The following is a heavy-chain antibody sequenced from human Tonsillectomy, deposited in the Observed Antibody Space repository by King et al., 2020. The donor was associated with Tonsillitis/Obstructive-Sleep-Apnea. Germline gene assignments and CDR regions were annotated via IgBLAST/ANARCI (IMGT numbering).Heavy chain of an antibody. D-gene: IGHD6-19*01. CDR1: GFTFSPAW. CDR3: TTATRLIAVAGTVLDY. J-gene: IGHJ4*02. V-gene: IGHV3-15*01. CDR2: LPLTPDGGTT. Sequence: VPLVASGGVLFQPGGSLRLSCAASGFTFSPAWLIWVLQAPWTVLAWFCLLPLTPDGGTTDSAAPVKGRFTISSDDSKNTLYLQMNSLKTEDTAVYYCTTATRLIAVAGTVLDYWGQGTLVTVSS.